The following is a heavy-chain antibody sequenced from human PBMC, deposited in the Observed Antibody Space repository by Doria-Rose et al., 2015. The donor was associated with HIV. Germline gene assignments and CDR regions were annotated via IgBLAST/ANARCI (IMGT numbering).Heavy chain of an antibody. Sequence: AGLLKPSETLSLTCAVYGGSFSGYYWSWIRQSPGKGLQWIGEINHSGNRNYNPSLNSRVTVSIDTSKNQFSLKLRTVTAADTAVYYCARRPPYSSSWKYWGQGTLVTVSS. CDR1: GGSFSGYY. CDR3: ARRPPYSSSWKY. V-gene: IGHV4-34*01. D-gene: IGHD6-13*01. CDR2: INHSGNR. J-gene: IGHJ4*02.